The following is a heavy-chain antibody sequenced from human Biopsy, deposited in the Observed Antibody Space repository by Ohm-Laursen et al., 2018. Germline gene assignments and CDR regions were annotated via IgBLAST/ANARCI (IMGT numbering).Heavy chain of an antibody. CDR1: EYTLTELP. CDR2: FDPEHGET. V-gene: IGHV1-24*01. CDR3: TRDRHYASGSYAGMDV. D-gene: IGHD3-10*01. Sequence: ASVKVSCKVSEYTLTELPMHWVRQAPGKGLEWMGGFDPEHGETLYAQKLQGRVTMTTDTSTSTAYMELRSLRSDDTAIYYCTRDRHYASGSYAGMDVWGQGTTVTVSS. J-gene: IGHJ6*02.